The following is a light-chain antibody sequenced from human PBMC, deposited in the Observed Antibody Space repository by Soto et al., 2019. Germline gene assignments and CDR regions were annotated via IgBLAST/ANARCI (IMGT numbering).Light chain of an antibody. Sequence: DIQMTQSPSSLSASVGDRVTITCRASQSISSNLNWYQQKPGEAPKLLIYVASSLQSGVPSRFSSSESGTDYTLTISSLQPDDFGTYYCQQSYSTPYTFGQGTKLEIK. CDR2: VAS. J-gene: IGKJ2*01. CDR1: QSISSN. V-gene: IGKV1-39*01. CDR3: QQSYSTPYT.